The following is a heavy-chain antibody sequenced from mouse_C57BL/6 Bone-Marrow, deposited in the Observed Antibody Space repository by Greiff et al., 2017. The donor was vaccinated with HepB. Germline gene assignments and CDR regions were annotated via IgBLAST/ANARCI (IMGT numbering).Heavy chain of an antibody. Sequence: DVKLVESGGGLVQPGGSLKLSCAASGFTFSDYGMAWVRQAPRKGPEWVAFISNLAYSIYYADTVTGRFTISRENAKNTLYLEMSSLRSEDTAMYYCARTANWGWYFDVWGTGTTVTVSS. CDR1: GFTFSDYG. CDR2: ISNLAYSI. V-gene: IGHV5-15*01. J-gene: IGHJ1*03. D-gene: IGHD4-1*01. CDR3: ARTANWGWYFDV.